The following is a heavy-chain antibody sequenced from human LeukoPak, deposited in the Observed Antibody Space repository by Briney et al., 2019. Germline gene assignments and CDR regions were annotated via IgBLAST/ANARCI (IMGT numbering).Heavy chain of an antibody. D-gene: IGHD3-22*01. CDR1: GFTFSSYA. V-gene: IGHV3-23*01. CDR3: AKESITMIVVVIYYFDY. Sequence: GGSLRLSCAASGFTFSSYAMSWVRQAPGKGQKWVSAISGSGGSTYYADSVKGRFTISRDNSKSTLYLQMNSLRAEDTAVYYCAKESITMIVVVIYYFDYWGQGTLVTVSS. CDR2: ISGSGGST. J-gene: IGHJ4*02.